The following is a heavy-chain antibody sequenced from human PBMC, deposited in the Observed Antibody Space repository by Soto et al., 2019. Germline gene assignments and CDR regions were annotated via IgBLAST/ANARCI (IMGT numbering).Heavy chain of an antibody. J-gene: IGHJ4*02. V-gene: IGHV4-39*01. D-gene: IGHD3-3*01. CDR1: GGSISSSSYY. Sequence: QLQLQESGPGLVKPSETLSLTCTVSGGSISSSSYYWGWIRQPPGKGLEWIGSIYYSGSTYYNPSLKSRVTISVDTSTTQFSLKLSSVTAADTAVYYCASLGDYDFWSGYYTGTGIDYWGQGTLVTVSS. CDR3: ASLGDYDFWSGYYTGTGIDY. CDR2: IYYSGST.